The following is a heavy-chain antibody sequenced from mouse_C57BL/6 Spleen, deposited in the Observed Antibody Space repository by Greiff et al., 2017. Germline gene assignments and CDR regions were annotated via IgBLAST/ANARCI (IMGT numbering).Heavy chain of an antibody. CDR1: GYTFTTYP. CDR3: ARGGYYGSSSYYFDY. D-gene: IGHD1-1*01. Sequence: VQLQQSGAELVKPGASVKTSCKASGYTFTTYPIEWMKQNHGKSLEWIGNFHPYNDDTKYNEKFKGKATLTVEKSSSTVYLELSRLTSDDSAVYYCARGGYYGSSSYYFDYWGQGTTLTVSS. J-gene: IGHJ2*01. CDR2: FHPYNDDT. V-gene: IGHV1-47*01.